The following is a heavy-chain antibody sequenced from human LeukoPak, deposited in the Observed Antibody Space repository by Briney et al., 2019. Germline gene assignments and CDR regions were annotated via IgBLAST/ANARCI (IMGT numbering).Heavy chain of an antibody. CDR3: ARDIGVVTTIE. D-gene: IGHD5-12*01. CDR2: IREDGSDK. V-gene: IGHV3-7*01. Sequence: SGGSLRLSCAASGFTFSSYWMSWVRQAPGKGLEWVANIREDGSDKYYVDSVKGRFTISRDNAKNSLYLQMNSLRGEDTAMYYCARDIGVVTTIEWGQGTLVTVSS. CDR1: GFTFSSYW. J-gene: IGHJ4*02.